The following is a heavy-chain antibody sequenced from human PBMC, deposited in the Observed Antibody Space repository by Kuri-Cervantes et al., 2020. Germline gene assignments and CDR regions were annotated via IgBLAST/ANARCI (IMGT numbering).Heavy chain of an antibody. V-gene: IGHV1-18*01. CDR1: GYTFTSYG. D-gene: IGHD3-9*01. CDR3: ARGLRYFDWFSDHYYFDY. Sequence: ASVKVSCKASGYTFTSYGISWVRQAPGQGLEWMGWISAYNGNTNYAQKLQGRVTMTTDTSTSTAYMELRSLRSEDTAVYYCARGLRYFDWFSDHYYFDYWGQGTLVTVSS. CDR2: ISAYNGNT. J-gene: IGHJ4*02.